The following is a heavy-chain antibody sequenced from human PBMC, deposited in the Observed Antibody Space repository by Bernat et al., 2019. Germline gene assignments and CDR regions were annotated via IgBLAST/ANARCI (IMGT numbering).Heavy chain of an antibody. CDR3: ARGAYGDYGFDY. CDR1: GFTVSSNY. J-gene: IGHJ4*02. CDR2: IYSGGST. Sequence: EVQLVESGGGLVQPGGSLRLSCAASGFTVSSNYMSWVRQAPGKGLEWVSVIYSGGSTYYADSVKGGFTISRDNSKNTLYLQMNSLRAEDTAVYYCARGAYGDYGFDYWGQGTLVTVSS. D-gene: IGHD4-17*01. V-gene: IGHV3-66*01.